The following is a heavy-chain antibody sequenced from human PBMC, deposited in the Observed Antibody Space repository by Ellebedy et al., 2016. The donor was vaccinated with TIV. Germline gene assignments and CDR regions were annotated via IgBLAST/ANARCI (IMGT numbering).Heavy chain of an antibody. D-gene: IGHD2-15*01. CDR3: AKGRGGSCYSATDS. Sequence: GESLKISCAASGFTFSIYAMSWVRQAPGKGLEWVSCIYGSGGSTYYADSVKGRFTISRDDSKNTLYLQMNSLRAEDTAVYYCAKGRGGSCYSATDSWGLGTLVIVSS. V-gene: IGHV3-23*01. J-gene: IGHJ5*01. CDR1: GFTFSIYA. CDR2: IYGSGGST.